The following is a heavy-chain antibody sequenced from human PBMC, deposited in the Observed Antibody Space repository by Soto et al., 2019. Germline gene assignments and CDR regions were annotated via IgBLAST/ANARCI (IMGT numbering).Heavy chain of an antibody. CDR2: IYHSGST. CDR3: ARPTYDYVWGSYRSGAFDI. V-gene: IGHV4-4*02. D-gene: IGHD3-16*02. Sequence: SETLSLACAVSGGSISSSNWWSWVRQPPGKGLEWIGEIYHSGSTNYNPSLKSRVTISVDKSKNQFSLKLTSVTAADTGVYYCARPTYDYVWGSYRSGAFDIWGQGTMVT. CDR1: GGSISSSNW. J-gene: IGHJ3*02.